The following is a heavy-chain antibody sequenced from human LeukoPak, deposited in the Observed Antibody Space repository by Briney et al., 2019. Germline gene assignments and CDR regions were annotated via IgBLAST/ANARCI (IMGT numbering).Heavy chain of an antibody. J-gene: IGHJ5*02. Sequence: ASVKVSCKASGYTFTRFDMSWVRQAPGQGLEWMGWISPYNGNTKYAQKIQGRVTMTADTSTSTAYMELRSLRSDDTAVYYCARDPSEAGTMYNWFDPWGQGTLVTVSS. CDR3: ARDPSEAGTMYNWFDP. CDR1: GYTFTRFD. D-gene: IGHD6-19*01. CDR2: ISPYNGNT. V-gene: IGHV1-18*01.